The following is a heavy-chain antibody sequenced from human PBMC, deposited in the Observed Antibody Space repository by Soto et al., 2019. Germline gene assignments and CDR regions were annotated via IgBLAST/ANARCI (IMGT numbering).Heavy chain of an antibody. D-gene: IGHD3-10*01. J-gene: IGHJ4*02. V-gene: IGHV3-74*01. Sequence: PGGSLRLSCAASGFVFKMYWMHWFRQSPGKGLVWISRIYNDGTYSDYADSVRGRFTISRDNVNDTLYLQMNNLRAEDSGLYYCTRGPRPISTGTGAYWGQGTQVTV. CDR1: GFVFKMYW. CDR2: IYNDGTYS. CDR3: TRGPRPISTGTGAY.